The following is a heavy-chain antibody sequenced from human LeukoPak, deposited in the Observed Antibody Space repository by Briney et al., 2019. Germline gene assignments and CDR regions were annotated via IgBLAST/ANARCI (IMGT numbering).Heavy chain of an antibody. CDR2: IYYSGST. D-gene: IGHD3-10*01. V-gene: IGHV4-59*01. CDR3: ARFGYYGFDY. Sequence: SETLSLTCTVSGASISPYYWSWNRQSPGQGLEWIGYIYYSGSTSYNPSLKSRVTMSVDTSENHFSLKLSSVTAGDTAVYYCARFGYYGFDYWGQGALVTVSS. CDR1: GASISPYY. J-gene: IGHJ4*02.